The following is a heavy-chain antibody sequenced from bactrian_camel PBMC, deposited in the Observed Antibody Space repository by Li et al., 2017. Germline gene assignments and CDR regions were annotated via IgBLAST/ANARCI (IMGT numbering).Heavy chain of an antibody. CDR2: IAGSGST. Sequence: HVQLVESGGGSVQAGGSQRLSCAFSGYTYSAHCMGWFRQAPGKEREGVAVIAGSGSTGYADSVKGRFTISHDYGKTTVSLQMNSLKPKDTAVYYCAASDGSAYETARPPCVSHLFHLWGQGTQVTVS. D-gene: IGHD2*01. V-gene: IGHV3S53*01. CDR1: GYTYSAHC. J-gene: IGHJ4*01. CDR3: AASDGSAYETARPPCVSHLFHL.